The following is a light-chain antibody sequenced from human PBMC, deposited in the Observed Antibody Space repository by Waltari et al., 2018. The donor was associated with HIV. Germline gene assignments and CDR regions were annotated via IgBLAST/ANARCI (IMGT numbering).Light chain of an antibody. CDR2: GAS. CDR3: QQYNGWPRT. Sequence: EIFMTQSPATLPLSPGERVPLSCRASQNVITNLAWYQQKPGQAPSLLIYGASTRASGIPARFTGGGSGSDFTLTINSLQSEDCGLYYCQQYNGWPRTFGQGTKV. V-gene: IGKV3-15*01. J-gene: IGKJ1*01. CDR1: QNVITN.